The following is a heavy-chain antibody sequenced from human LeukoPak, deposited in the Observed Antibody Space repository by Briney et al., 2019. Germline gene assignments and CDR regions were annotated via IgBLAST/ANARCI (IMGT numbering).Heavy chain of an antibody. CDR3: ARLEMASNY. J-gene: IGHJ4*02. D-gene: IGHD5-24*01. CDR2: ISYDGSNK. Sequence: PGRSLRLSCAASGFTFSSYAMHWVRQAPGKGLEWVAVISYDGSNKYYADSVKGRFTISRDNSKNTLYLQMNSLRAEDTAVYYCARLEMASNYWSQGTLVTVSS. V-gene: IGHV3-30-3*01. CDR1: GFTFSSYA.